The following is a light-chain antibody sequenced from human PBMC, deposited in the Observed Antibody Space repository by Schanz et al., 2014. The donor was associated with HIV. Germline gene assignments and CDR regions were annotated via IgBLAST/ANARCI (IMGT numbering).Light chain of an antibody. J-gene: IGLJ3*02. Sequence: QSVLIQPASVSGSPGQSITISCTGTSSDVGGYNFVSWYQHHPGKAPKLIIYEVSQRPSGVPDRFSGSKSATSASLAISGLQSEDEADYFCATWDDSLDGWVFGGGTKLTVL. CDR1: SSDVGGYNF. CDR3: ATWDDSLDGWV. V-gene: IGLV2-14*01. CDR2: EVS.